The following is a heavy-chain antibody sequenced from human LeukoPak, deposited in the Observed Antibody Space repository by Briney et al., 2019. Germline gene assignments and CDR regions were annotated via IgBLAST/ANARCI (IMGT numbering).Heavy chain of an antibody. CDR1: GGSFSGYY. J-gene: IGHJ4*02. CDR3: ARGSAYCSGGSCYYRIVGAVPFGY. D-gene: IGHD2-15*01. CDR2: INHSGST. Sequence: PSETLSLTCAVYGGSFSGYYWSWIRQPPGKGLEWIGEINHSGSTNYNPSLKSRVTISVDTSKNQFSLKLSSVTAADTAVYYCARGSAYCSGGSCYYRIVGAVPFGYWGQGTLVTVSS. V-gene: IGHV4-34*01.